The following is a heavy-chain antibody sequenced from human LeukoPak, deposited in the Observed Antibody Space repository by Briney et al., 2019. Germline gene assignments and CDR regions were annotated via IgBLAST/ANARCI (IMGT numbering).Heavy chain of an antibody. J-gene: IGHJ4*02. CDR3: ARGRYGSGSYYWYDSRNFDY. V-gene: IGHV1-2*02. CDR1: GYTFTGYY. CDR2: INPNSGGT. D-gene: IGHD3-10*01. Sequence: ASVKVSCKASGYTFTGYYIHWVRQAPGQGLECVGWINPNSGGTNYAQKFQGRVTMTRDTSISTAYMELSRLRSDDTAVYYCARGRYGSGSYYWYDSRNFDYWGQGTLVTVSS.